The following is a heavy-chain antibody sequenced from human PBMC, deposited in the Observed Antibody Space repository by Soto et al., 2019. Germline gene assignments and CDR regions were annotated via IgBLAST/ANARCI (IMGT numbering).Heavy chain of an antibody. D-gene: IGHD1-1*01. Sequence: QLQLQESGPGLVKPSETLSLTCTVSDNSISSSRYYWGWIRQPPGEGLEWIGNIYYSGVTNYNPSLKSRRTISLDTSKRQFPLKLSSVSAADTAGYDCARQEGYTAGCQGYWGPGTLVTVAS. CDR1: DNSISSSRYY. J-gene: IGHJ4*02. V-gene: IGHV4-39*01. CDR2: IYYSGVT. CDR3: ARQEGYTAGCQGY.